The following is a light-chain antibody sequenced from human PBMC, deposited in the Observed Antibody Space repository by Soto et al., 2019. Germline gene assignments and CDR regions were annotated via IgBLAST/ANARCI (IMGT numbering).Light chain of an antibody. V-gene: IGKV1-5*03. CDR1: QRINYY. Sequence: DVQMTQSPSTLSASVGDTVTITCRSSQRINYYVAWFQQKPGKAPKLLIYKASSLESGVPSRFSGRGSGTEFTRTISSLQPEDSATYYCQQHSSYSYTCGQGTKLEIK. J-gene: IGKJ2*01. CDR3: QQHSSYSYT. CDR2: KAS.